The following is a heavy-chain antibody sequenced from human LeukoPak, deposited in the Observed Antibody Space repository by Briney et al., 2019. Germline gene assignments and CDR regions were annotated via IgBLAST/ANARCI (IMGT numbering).Heavy chain of an antibody. CDR2: IDPHSGNT. Sequence: GASVKVSCKASGYTFTTYDVNWVRQATGPGLEWMGWIDPHSGNTGYGQKFRGRVTITRNTSICTAYMELSSLRSDDTAVYYCASHSSSHLFASWGQGTLVTVSS. D-gene: IGHD6-6*01. CDR1: GYTFTTYD. V-gene: IGHV1-8*03. CDR3: ASHSSSHLFAS. J-gene: IGHJ4*02.